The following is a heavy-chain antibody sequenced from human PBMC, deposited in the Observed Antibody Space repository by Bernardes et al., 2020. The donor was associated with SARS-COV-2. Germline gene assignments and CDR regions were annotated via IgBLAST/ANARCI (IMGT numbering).Heavy chain of an antibody. CDR3: AAETPTGTTVRMLQADI. V-gene: IGHV1-58*02. CDR1: GFTFTSSA. Sequence: SVKVSCKASGFTFTSSAMQWVRQARGQRLEWIGWIVVGSGNTNYAQKFQERVTITRDMSTSTAYMELSSLRSEDTAVYYCAAETPTGTTVRMLQADIWGQGTMVTVSS. D-gene: IGHD1-1*01. CDR2: IVVGSGNT. J-gene: IGHJ3*02.